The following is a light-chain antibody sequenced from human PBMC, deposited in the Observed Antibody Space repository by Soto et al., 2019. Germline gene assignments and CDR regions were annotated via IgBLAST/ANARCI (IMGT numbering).Light chain of an antibody. CDR2: GNR. V-gene: IGLV1-40*01. CDR3: QSYDSSLRV. Sequence: QSVLTQPPSVSGAPGQRVTISCTGSSSNIGAGSDEHWYQQLPGTAPKLLINGNRNRPSGVPVRFSGSKSGTSASLAITGLQAEDEADYYCQSYDSSLRVFGGGTKVTVL. J-gene: IGLJ2*01. CDR1: SSNIGAGSD.